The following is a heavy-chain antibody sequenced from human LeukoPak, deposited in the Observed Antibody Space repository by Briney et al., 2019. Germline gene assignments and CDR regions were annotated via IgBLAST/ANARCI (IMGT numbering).Heavy chain of an antibody. CDR1: GGSISSSSYY. V-gene: IGHV4-39*07. Sequence: SETLSLTCTVSGGSISSSSYYWGWIRQPPGKGLEWIGSIYHSGSTYYNPSLKSRVTISVDTSKNQFSLKLSSVTAADTAVYYCARGRGDSSGYYAIDAFDIWGQGTMVTVSS. J-gene: IGHJ3*02. CDR2: IYHSGST. CDR3: ARGRGDSSGYYAIDAFDI. D-gene: IGHD3-22*01.